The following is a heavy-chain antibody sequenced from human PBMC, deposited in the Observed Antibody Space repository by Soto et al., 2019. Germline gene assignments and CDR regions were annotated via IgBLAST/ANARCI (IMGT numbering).Heavy chain of an antibody. CDR3: AINEGRDVSTFDY. Sequence: QVQLVQSGAEVKTHGSSVQVSCKASGGILTRYDIRWVRQAPGPGLEWMGAIIPIFGTANYAQKFQGRVTITADATTSTAYMALSSLRSEDTAMYYCAINEGRDVSTFDYWGQGTLVTVSS. CDR2: IIPIFGTA. V-gene: IGHV1-69*01. D-gene: IGHD3-10*02. CDR1: GGILTRYD. J-gene: IGHJ4*02.